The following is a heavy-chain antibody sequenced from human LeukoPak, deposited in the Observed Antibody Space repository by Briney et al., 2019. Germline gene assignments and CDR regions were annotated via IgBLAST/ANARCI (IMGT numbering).Heavy chain of an antibody. Sequence: GASVNVSCKASGYTFTSYYMHWVRQAPGQGLEWMGIINPSGGSTSYAQKFQGRVTMTRDTSISTAYMELSRLRSDDTAVYYCARDLYSSGWTDAFDIWGQGTMVTVSS. CDR3: ARDLYSSGWTDAFDI. CDR1: GYTFTSYY. J-gene: IGHJ3*02. D-gene: IGHD6-19*01. CDR2: INPSGGST. V-gene: IGHV1-46*01.